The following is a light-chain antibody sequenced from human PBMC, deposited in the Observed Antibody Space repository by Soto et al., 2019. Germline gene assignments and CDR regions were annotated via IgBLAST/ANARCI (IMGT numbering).Light chain of an antibody. CDR2: AAS. CDR1: QSVRSNH. Sequence: ELVLTQSPGTLSLSPGERATLSCRASQSVRSNHLAWYQQKPGQAPRLLIYAASGRPGGIPDRFSGSGSGTDFTLTISRLEPEDFALYYCQQYGSSPYTFAQGTKLEIK. CDR3: QQYGSSPYT. J-gene: IGKJ2*01. V-gene: IGKV3-20*01.